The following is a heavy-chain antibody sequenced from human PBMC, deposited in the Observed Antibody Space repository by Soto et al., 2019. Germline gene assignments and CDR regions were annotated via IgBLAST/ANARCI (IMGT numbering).Heavy chain of an antibody. V-gene: IGHV1-2*02. CDR3: ARPESRDGYNFDY. CDR1: GYTFTDYY. CDR2: INPNSGGT. D-gene: IGHD5-12*01. J-gene: IGHJ4*02. Sequence: GASVKVSCKASGYTFTDYYMHWVRQAPGQGLEWMGWINPNSGGTNYAQKFQGRVTMTRDTSTSTTYMELSRLRSDDTAVYYCARPESRDGYNFDYWGQGTLVTVSS.